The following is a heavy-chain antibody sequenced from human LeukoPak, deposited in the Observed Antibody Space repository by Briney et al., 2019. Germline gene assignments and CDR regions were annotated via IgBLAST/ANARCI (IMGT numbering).Heavy chain of an antibody. CDR2: IRYDGSNK. J-gene: IGHJ5*02. V-gene: IGHV3-30*02. CDR3: ARYGYNPGWFDP. CDR1: GFTFSSYG. Sequence: GSLGLSCAASGFTFSSYGMHWVRQAPGKGLEWVAFIRYDGSNKYYADSVKGRFTISRDNAKNSLYLQMNSLRAEDTAVYYCARYGYNPGWFDPWGQGTLVTVSS. D-gene: IGHD5-24*01.